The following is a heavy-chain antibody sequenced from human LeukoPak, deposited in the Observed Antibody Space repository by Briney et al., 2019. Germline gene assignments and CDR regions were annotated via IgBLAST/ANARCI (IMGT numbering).Heavy chain of an antibody. V-gene: IGHV4-59*01. CDR1: GGSISRYY. CDR2: IYSSGST. Sequence: SETLSLTCTVSGGSISRYYWSWIRQPPGKGLEWIGYIYSSGSTNYNPSLKSRVIISVDTSKNQFSLKLSSVTAADTAVYYCARGAAATYWGQGTLVTVSS. J-gene: IGHJ4*02. D-gene: IGHD6-13*01. CDR3: ARGAAATY.